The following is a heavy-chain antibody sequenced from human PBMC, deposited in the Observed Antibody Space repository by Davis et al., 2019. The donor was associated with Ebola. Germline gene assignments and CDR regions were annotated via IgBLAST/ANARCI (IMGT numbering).Heavy chain of an antibody. J-gene: IGHJ4*02. CDR1: GGSISSSNW. CDR2: IYHSGST. V-gene: IGHV4-4*02. Sequence: ETLSLTCAVSGGSISSSNWWSWVRQPPGKGLEWIGEIYHSGSTNYNPSLKSRVTISVDKSKNQFSLKLSSVTAADTAVYYCARSGYSGYCFDYWGQGTLVTVSS. CDR3: ARSGYSGYCFDY. D-gene: IGHD3-22*01.